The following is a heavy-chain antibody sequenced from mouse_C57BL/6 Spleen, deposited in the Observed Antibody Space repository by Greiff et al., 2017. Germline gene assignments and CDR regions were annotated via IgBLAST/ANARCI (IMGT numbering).Heavy chain of an antibody. CDR3: ARDGYDYDEGASDY. V-gene: IGHV5-4*01. J-gene: IGHJ2*01. CDR1: GFTFSSYA. CDR2: ISDGGSYT. D-gene: IGHD2-4*01. Sequence: EVMLVESGGGLVKPGGSLKLSCAASGFTFSSYAMSWVRQTPEKRLEWVATISDGGSYTYYPDNVKGRFTISRDNAKNNLYLQMSHLKSEDTAMYYCARDGYDYDEGASDYWGQGTTLTVSS.